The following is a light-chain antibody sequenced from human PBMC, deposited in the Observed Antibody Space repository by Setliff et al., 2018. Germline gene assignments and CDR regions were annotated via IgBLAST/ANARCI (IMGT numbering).Light chain of an antibody. J-gene: IGLJ1*01. Sequence: QSALTQPHSASVSPGQSVTISCSDVGGYRLVSWYQQYSGKAPKLLLYEVSKRPSRVPDRFSGSKSGNTASLTVSGLQPEDEADYYCCSYTDSSDLYVFGSGTKVTVL. CDR3: CSYTDSSDLYV. CDR2: EVS. V-gene: IGLV2-8*01. CDR1: DVGGYRL.